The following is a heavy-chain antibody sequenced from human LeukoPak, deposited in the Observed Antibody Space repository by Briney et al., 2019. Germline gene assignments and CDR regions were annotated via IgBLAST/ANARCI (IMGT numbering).Heavy chain of an antibody. J-gene: IGHJ4*02. CDR1: GITLSSYG. D-gene: IGHD1-26*01. CDR3: AKDRGSYRAFDY. V-gene: IGHV3-23*01. Sequence: PGGSLRLSCAASGITLSSYGMSWVRQAPGKGLQWVSSISGSGGSTYHADSVKGRFTISRDNSKNTLYLQMDSLRAEDTAVYYCAKDRGSYRAFDYWGQGTLATVSS. CDR2: ISGSGGST.